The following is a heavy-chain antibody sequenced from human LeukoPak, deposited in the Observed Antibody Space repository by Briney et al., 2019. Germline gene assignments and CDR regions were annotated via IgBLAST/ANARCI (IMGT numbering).Heavy chain of an antibody. D-gene: IGHD3-22*01. V-gene: IGHV4-38-2*02. CDR1: GYSVSSGFY. CDR3: ARGEDYYDSSGYFSWFDP. J-gene: IGHJ5*02. CDR2: IFHSGST. Sequence: PSETLSLTCSVSGYSVSSGFYWGWIRQPPGKGLEWIGTIFHSGSTYYNPSLKSRVTISVDTSKNQFSLKLSSVTAADTAVYYCARGEDYYDSSGYFSWFDPWGQGTLVTVSS.